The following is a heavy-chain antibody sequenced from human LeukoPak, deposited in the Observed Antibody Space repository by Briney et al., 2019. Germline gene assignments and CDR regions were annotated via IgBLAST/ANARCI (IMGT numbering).Heavy chain of an antibody. J-gene: IGHJ4*02. CDR2: ISGSGGST. Sequence: VQPGGSLRLSCAASGFTFSNFAMNWVRQAPGKGLEWVSTISGSGGSTYYADSVKGRFTISRDNSKNTLYLQMNSLRAEDTALYYCARARNDYDSNGFSVLDYWGQGTLVTVSS. CDR1: GFTFSNFA. CDR3: ARARNDYDSNGFSVLDY. V-gene: IGHV3-23*01. D-gene: IGHD3-22*01.